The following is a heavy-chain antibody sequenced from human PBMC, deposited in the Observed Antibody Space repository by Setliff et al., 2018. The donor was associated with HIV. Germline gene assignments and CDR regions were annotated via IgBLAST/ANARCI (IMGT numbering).Heavy chain of an antibody. V-gene: IGHV4-34*01. CDR3: AMVIGWNDAGDY. J-gene: IGHJ4*02. CDR1: GGSFSGHY. CDR2: INHSGST. Sequence: SETLSLTCAVYGGSFSGHYWSWIRQPPGKGPEWIGEINHSGSTNYNPSLKSRVTIAVDTSKNQFSLKLSFVTAADTAVYYWAMVIGWNDAGDYWGRGTLVTVSS. D-gene: IGHD1-1*01.